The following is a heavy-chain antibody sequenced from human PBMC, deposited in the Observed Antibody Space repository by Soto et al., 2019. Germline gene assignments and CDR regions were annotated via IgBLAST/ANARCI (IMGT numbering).Heavy chain of an antibody. CDR2: ISYDGSNK. CDR3: ARGRNRWMITMIVVVRSMDV. D-gene: IGHD3-22*01. CDR1: GFTFSSYA. J-gene: IGHJ6*02. Sequence: QVQLVESGGGVVQPGRSLRLSCAASGFTFSSYAMHWVRQAPGKGLEWVAVISYDGSNKYYADSVKGRFTISRDNSKNTLYLQMNSLRAEDTAAYYCARGRNRWMITMIVVVRSMDVWGQGTTVTVSS. V-gene: IGHV3-30-3*01.